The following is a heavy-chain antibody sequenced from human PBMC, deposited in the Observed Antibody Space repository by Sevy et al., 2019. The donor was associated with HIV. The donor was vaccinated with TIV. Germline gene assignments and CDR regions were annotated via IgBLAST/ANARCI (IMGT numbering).Heavy chain of an antibody. CDR1: GGTFSIYA. J-gene: IGHJ5*02. V-gene: IGHV1-69*13. CDR3: AREDSSGLNWFDP. CDR2: IIPMFGTT. Sequence: ASVKVSCRASGGTFSIYAITWVRQSPGQGLEWMGGIIPMFGTTNYAQRFQGRVTITADESTNTAYMELSRLRCEDTAVYYCAREDSSGLNWFDPWGQGTLVTVSS. D-gene: IGHD3-22*01.